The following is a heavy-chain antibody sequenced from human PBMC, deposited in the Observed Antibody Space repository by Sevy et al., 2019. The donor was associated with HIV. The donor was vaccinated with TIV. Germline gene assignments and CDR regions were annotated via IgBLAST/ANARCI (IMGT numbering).Heavy chain of an antibody. J-gene: IGHJ3*02. Sequence: GGSLRLSCAASGFTFSSYAMSWVRQAPGKGLEWVSAISGSGGSTYYADSVKGRFTISRDNSKNTLYLQMNSLRAEDTAVYDCAKPYVVVTAIEAFDIWGQGTMVTVSS. D-gene: IGHD2-21*02. CDR1: GFTFSSYA. CDR2: ISGSGGST. CDR3: AKPYVVVTAIEAFDI. V-gene: IGHV3-23*01.